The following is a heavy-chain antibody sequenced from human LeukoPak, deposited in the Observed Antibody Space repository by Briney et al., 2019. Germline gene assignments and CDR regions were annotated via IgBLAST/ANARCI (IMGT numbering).Heavy chain of an antibody. CDR3: ARGLVTMVRGVIKDPSYYYYYYMDV. CDR2: INPNSGGT. Sequence: ASVKVSCKTSGYSFTSYGISWVRQAPGQGLEWMGWINPNSGGTNYAQKFQGRVTMTRDTSISTAYMELSRLRSDDTAVYYCARGLVTMVRGVIKDPSYYYYYYMDVWGKGTTVTISS. V-gene: IGHV1-2*02. D-gene: IGHD3-10*01. J-gene: IGHJ6*03. CDR1: GYSFTSYG.